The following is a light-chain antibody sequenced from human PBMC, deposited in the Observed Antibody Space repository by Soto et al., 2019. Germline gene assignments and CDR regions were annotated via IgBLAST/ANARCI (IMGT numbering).Light chain of an antibody. Sequence: EIVMTQSPATLSVSPGERATLSCRASQSVSINLVWYQQKPGQAPRLLIYGVSTRTTGIPARFSGSGSGTEFPLTISSLQSEDFAVYYCQQYNNWPWTFGQGTKVEIK. CDR2: GVS. J-gene: IGKJ1*01. CDR1: QSVSIN. CDR3: QQYNNWPWT. V-gene: IGKV3-15*01.